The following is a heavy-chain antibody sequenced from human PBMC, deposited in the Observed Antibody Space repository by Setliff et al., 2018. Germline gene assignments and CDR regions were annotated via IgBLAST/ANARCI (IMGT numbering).Heavy chain of an antibody. D-gene: IGHD6-19*01. Sequence: GGSLRLSCAASGFTFSGYYMTWIRQAPGKGLEWVSYISGSSGGIYYADSVKGRFTISRDNSKNTLYLQMNSLRAEDTALYYCASHEPWLWNAFDIWGQGTMVTVSS. CDR2: ISGSSGGI. CDR1: GFTFSGYY. J-gene: IGHJ3*02. V-gene: IGHV3-23*01. CDR3: ASHEPWLWNAFDI.